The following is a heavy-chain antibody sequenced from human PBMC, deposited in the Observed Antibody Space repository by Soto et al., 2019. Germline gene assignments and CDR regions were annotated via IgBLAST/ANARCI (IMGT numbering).Heavy chain of an antibody. CDR1: GFTFSSHA. D-gene: IGHD4-4*01. Sequence: QVPLVESGGGVVQPGRSLRLSCVGSGFTFSSHAMHWVRQAPGKGLEWVAVISYDGINKYYADSVKGRFTISRDNSKNTLYLQMNSLRAEDTAVYFCAGTTVTTNYWGQGTLVTVSS. CDR2: ISYDGINK. CDR3: AGTTVTTNY. V-gene: IGHV3-30-3*01. J-gene: IGHJ4*02.